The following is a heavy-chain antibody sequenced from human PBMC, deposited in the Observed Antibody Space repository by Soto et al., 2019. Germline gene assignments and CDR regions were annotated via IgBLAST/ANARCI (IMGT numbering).Heavy chain of an antibody. D-gene: IGHD1-26*01. Sequence: QLQLQESGPGLVKPSETLSLTCTVSGGSMSSSSYFWGWIRQTPGKGLEWIASFYYTGTTHYNPSLKSRVTIAVDTSRKQVSLKVRSVTAADTAVYSCARLDSTVGASTWGQGALVTVSS. CDR3: ARLDSTVGAST. J-gene: IGHJ4*02. V-gene: IGHV4-39*01. CDR1: GGSMSSSSYF. CDR2: FYYTGTT.